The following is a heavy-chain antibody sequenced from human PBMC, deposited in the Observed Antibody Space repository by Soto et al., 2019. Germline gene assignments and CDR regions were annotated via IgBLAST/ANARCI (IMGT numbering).Heavy chain of an antibody. V-gene: IGHV1-18*01. CDR2: ISAYNGNT. CDR1: GYTFTSYG. D-gene: IGHD1-26*01. CDR3: AREDPYSGSYAWFDP. J-gene: IGHJ5*02. Sequence: GASVKVSCKASGYTFTSYGISWVRQAPGQGLEWMGWISAYNGNTNYAQKLQDRVTMTTDTSTSTAYMELRSLRSDDTAVYYCAREDPYSGSYAWFDPWGKETLVTVP.